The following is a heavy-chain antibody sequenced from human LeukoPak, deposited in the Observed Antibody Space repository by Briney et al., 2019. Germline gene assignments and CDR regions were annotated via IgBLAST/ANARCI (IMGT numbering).Heavy chain of an antibody. D-gene: IGHD4-23*01. CDR3: ATTPVYGDNDCFFDH. CDR1: GYSFSNYW. Sequence: GESLKISCEGSGYSFSNYWIGWVRQMPGKGLEWMGIIYPGDYETRYSPSFQGLVTISVDKSISTAYLPWSSLKASDTAMYYCATTPVYGDNDCFFDHGGRGTRVTVSS. J-gene: IGHJ4*02. V-gene: IGHV5-51*01. CDR2: IYPGDYET.